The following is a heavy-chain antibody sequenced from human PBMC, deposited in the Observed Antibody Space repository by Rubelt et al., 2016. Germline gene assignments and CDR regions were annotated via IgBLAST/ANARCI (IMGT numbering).Heavy chain of an antibody. J-gene: IGHJ6*02. CDR2: ISSSSSYI. Sequence: GQGLEWVSSISSSSSYIYYADSVKGRFTISRDNAKNSLYLQMNSLRAEDTAVYYCARDLKAYYDFWSGYYAGMDVWGQGTTVTVSS. CDR3: ARDLKAYYDFWSGYYAGMDV. D-gene: IGHD3-3*01. V-gene: IGHV3-21*01.